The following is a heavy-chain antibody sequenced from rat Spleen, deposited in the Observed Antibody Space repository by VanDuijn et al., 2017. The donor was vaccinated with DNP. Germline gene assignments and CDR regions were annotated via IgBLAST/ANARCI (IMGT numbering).Heavy chain of an antibody. CDR1: GFTFSDHL. D-gene: IGHD1-11*01. V-gene: IGHV5-31*01. CDR2: ITSGGGIT. Sequence: EVQLVESGGDLVQPGRSLKLSCVASGFTFSDHLMTWIRQVPGRGLEWIASITSGGGITYYGDSVRGRFTISRDYAKNTLYLQMDSLRSEDTATYYWARAPLTTEGIWDYWGQGVMVTVSS. J-gene: IGHJ2*01. CDR3: ARAPLTTEGIWDY.